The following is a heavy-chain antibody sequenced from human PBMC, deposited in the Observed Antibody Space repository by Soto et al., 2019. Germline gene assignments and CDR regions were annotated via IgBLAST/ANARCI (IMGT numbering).Heavy chain of an antibody. Sequence: QVQLVQSGAEVKKPGASVKVSCKASGSGYSFSNYYMHWVRQAPGQGLEWMGIVNPSGGSTSYAQQFQGRVTMTRDTSTSTVYMELSSLRSEDTAVYYCATVTMTSENAFDIWGQGTMVTVSS. CDR3: ATVTMTSENAFDI. CDR2: VNPSGGST. D-gene: IGHD3-22*01. V-gene: IGHV1-46*01. J-gene: IGHJ3*02. CDR1: GSGYSFSNYY.